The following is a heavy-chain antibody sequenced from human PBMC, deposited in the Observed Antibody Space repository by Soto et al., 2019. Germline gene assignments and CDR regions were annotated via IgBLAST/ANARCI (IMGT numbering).Heavy chain of an antibody. J-gene: IGHJ6*02. CDR3: ARDQLLWFGEYDYYYYGMDV. D-gene: IGHD3-10*01. CDR1: GFPFSSYG. CDR2: IWYDGSNK. V-gene: IGHV3-33*08. Sequence: GGSLRLSCAASGFPFSSYGMHWVRQAPGKGLEWVAVIWYDGSNKYYADSVKGRFTISRDNSKNTLYLQMNSLRAEDTAVYYCARDQLLWFGEYDYYYYGMDVWGQGTTVTVSS.